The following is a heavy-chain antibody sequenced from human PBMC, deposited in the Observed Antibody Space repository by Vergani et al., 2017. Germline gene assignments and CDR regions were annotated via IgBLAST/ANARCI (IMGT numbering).Heavy chain of an antibody. CDR1: GFSLSTSGMC. CDR3: ARIGKTMVRGAYGMDV. V-gene: IGHV2-70*15. J-gene: IGHJ6*02. CDR2: IDWDDDK. Sequence: QVTLRESGPALVKPTQTLTLTCTFSGFSLSTSGMCVSWIRPPPGKALEWLARIDWDDDKYYSTSLKTRLTISKDTSKNQVVLTMTNMDPVDTATYYCARIGKTMVRGAYGMDVWGQGTTVTVSS. D-gene: IGHD3-10*01.